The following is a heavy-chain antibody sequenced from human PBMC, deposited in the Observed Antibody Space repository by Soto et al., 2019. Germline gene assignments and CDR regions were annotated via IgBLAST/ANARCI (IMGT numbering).Heavy chain of an antibody. CDR1: GGSIGSGDYY. Sequence: QVQLKESGPGLVKPSQTLSLTCSVSGGSIGSGDYYWSWVRPSPGKGLEWIGYIYYTGNTYYNPSLGSRVTFSVDTSQNQLSLRLSDVTVADTAVYYWARDSRRRADSGTRPLYYFGYWGQGTLVTVSS. D-gene: IGHD1-26*01. J-gene: IGHJ4*02. CDR3: ARDSRRRADSGTRPLYYFGY. CDR2: IYYTGNT. V-gene: IGHV4-30-4*01.